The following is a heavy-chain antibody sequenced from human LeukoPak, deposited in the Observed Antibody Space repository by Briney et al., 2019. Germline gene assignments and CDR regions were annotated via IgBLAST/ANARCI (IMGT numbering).Heavy chain of an antibody. CDR3: ARGGSGWYIDY. D-gene: IGHD6-19*01. Sequence: GGSLRLSCASSGFTFSSYAISWVRQAPGQGLEWMGWISPYNGNTNYAQKLQGRVTMTTDTSTSTAYMELRSLRSDDTAVYYCARGGSGWYIDYWGQGTLVTVSS. CDR1: GFTFSSYA. V-gene: IGHV1-18*01. J-gene: IGHJ4*02. CDR2: ISPYNGNT.